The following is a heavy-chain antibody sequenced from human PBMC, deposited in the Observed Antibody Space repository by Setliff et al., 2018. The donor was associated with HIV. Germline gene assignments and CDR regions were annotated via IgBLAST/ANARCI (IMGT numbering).Heavy chain of an antibody. D-gene: IGHD2-21*02. CDR1: TFTFSSYD. CDR2: ISYDGSNK. J-gene: IGHJ3*02. V-gene: IGHV3-33*05. CDR3: ARDAAYCGGDCIDDAFDI. Sequence: GGSLRLSCAASTFTFSSYDIHWVRQAPGKGLEWVAFISYDGSNKYYADSVKGRFTISRDNSNNTLYLQMNSLRAEDTALYYCARDAAYCGGDCIDDAFDIWGQGTMVTVSS.